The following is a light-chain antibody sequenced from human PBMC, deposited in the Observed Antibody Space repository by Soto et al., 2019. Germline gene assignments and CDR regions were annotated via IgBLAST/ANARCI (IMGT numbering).Light chain of an antibody. CDR2: GAS. CDR3: QQYNNWPPT. V-gene: IGKV3-15*01. CDR1: QSGSSN. Sequence: EIVMTQSPATLSVSPGERATLSCRASQSGSSNLAWYQQKPSQAPRLLIYGASTRATGIPARFSGSGSGTEFTLTISSLHSEDFALYYCQQYNNWPPTFGQGTKLQIK. J-gene: IGKJ2*01.